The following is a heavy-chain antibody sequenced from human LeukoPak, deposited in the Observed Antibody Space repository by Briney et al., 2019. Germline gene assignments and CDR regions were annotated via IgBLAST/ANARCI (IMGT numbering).Heavy chain of an antibody. J-gene: IGHJ4*02. V-gene: IGHV1-69*06. Sequence: GASVKVSCKASGCTFSSYAISWVRQAPGQGLEWMGRIIPIFGTANYAQKFQGRVTITADKSTSTAYMELSSLRSEDTAVYYCARALGYYDSSGLDYWGQGTLVTVSS. D-gene: IGHD3-22*01. CDR3: ARALGYYDSSGLDY. CDR2: IIPIFGTA. CDR1: GCTFSSYA.